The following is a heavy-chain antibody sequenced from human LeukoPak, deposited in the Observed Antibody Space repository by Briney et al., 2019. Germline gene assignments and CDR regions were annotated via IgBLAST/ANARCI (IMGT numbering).Heavy chain of an antibody. D-gene: IGHD5-18*01. V-gene: IGHV4-39*01. CDR1: GGSISSSSYY. J-gene: IGHJ4*02. Sequence: SETLSLTCTVSGGSISSSSYYWGWIRQPPGKGLEWIGSIYYSGSTYYNPSLKSRVTISVDTSKNQFSLKLSSVTAADTAVYYCAGGFPVTRGYSYGPIDYWGQGTLVTVSS. CDR2: IYYSGST. CDR3: AGGFPVTRGYSYGPIDY.